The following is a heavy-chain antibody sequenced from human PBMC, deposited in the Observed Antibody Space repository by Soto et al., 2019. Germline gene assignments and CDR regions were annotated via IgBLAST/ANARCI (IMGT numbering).Heavy chain of an antibody. CDR3: ARALWNDAFDI. Sequence: ASVKVSCKASGYLFGDYYMHWVRQAPGQGLEWMALINPNSGDTIYAQKFQGRVTMTRDTSISTAYMELTRLTSDDAAVYYCARALWNDAFDIWGQGTMVTVSS. CDR1: GYLFGDYY. D-gene: IGHD1-1*01. CDR2: INPNSGDT. J-gene: IGHJ3*02. V-gene: IGHV1-2*02.